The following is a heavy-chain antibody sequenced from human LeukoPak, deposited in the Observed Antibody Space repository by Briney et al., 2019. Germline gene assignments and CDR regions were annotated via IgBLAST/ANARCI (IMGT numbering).Heavy chain of an antibody. Sequence: GGSLRLSCAASGFTFNIYSMNWVRQAPGKGLEWVSSISSRSSYIYYADSVKGRFTISRDNAKNSLYLQMNSLRAEDTAVYYCARVGPWVNPDYYYYYMDVWAKGTTVTVSS. CDR3: ARVGPWVNPDYYYYYMDV. J-gene: IGHJ6*03. CDR1: GFTFNIYS. D-gene: IGHD1-14*01. V-gene: IGHV3-21*01. CDR2: ISSRSSYI.